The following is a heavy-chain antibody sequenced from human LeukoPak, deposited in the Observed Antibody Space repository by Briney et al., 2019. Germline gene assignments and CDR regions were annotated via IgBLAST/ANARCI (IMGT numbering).Heavy chain of an antibody. Sequence: PGGSLRLSCAASGFTSSSYWMSWVRQAPGKGLEWVANIKQDGSEKYYVDSVKGRFTISRDNAKNSLYLQMNSLRAEDTAVYYCAREFPFSSGIGAFDYWGQGTLVTVSS. D-gene: IGHD6-19*01. CDR3: AREFPFSSGIGAFDY. V-gene: IGHV3-7*01. J-gene: IGHJ4*02. CDR2: IKQDGSEK. CDR1: GFTSSSYW.